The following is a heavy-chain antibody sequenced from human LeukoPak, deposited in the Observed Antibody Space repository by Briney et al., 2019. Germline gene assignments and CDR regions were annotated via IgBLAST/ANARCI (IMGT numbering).Heavy chain of an antibody. CDR3: ARETVTNHDAFDI. V-gene: IGHV3-30-3*01. Sequence: GGSLRLSCAASGFTFSNHAMHWVRQAPGKGLKWVAVISHDGSNTYYGNSVKGRFTISRDNSKNTLDLQMNSLRAEDTAVYYCARETVTNHDAFDIWGQGAVVTVSS. CDR2: ISHDGSNT. J-gene: IGHJ3*02. CDR1: GFTFSNHA. D-gene: IGHD4-11*01.